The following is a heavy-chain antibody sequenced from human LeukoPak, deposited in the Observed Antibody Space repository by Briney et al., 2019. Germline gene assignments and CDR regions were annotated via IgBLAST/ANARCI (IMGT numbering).Heavy chain of an antibody. CDR3: ARGGYYTLEYYYYMEV. CDR2: ISFDGNS. CDR1: GGSITSNPYY. Sequence: SETLSLTCTVTGGSITSNPYYWGWIRQPPGKGLEWIGSISFDGNSYYDPSLKSRVTVSRDTSKNQFSLKVNSVTAADTAVYYCARGGYYTLEYYYYMEVWGKGTTVTVSS. V-gene: IGHV4-39*07. J-gene: IGHJ6*03. D-gene: IGHD3-3*01.